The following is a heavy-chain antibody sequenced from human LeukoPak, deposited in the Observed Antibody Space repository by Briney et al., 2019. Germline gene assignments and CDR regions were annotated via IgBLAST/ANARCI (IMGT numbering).Heavy chain of an antibody. CDR1: GFTFSSYS. Sequence: GGSLRLSCAASGFTFSSYSMNWVRQAPGKGLEWVSSISSSSSYIYYADSVKGRFTISRDNAKNSLYLQMNSLRAEDTAVYYCARSNTFYAFDIWGQGTMVTVSS. D-gene: IGHD3-16*01. CDR3: ARSNTFYAFDI. V-gene: IGHV3-21*01. J-gene: IGHJ3*02. CDR2: ISSSSSYI.